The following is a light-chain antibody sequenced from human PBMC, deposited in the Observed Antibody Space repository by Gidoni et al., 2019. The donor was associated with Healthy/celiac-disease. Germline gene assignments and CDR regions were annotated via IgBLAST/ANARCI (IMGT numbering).Light chain of an antibody. Sequence: VLTQSPGTLSLSPGERATLSCRASQSVSSSYLAWYQQKPGQAPRLLIYGASSRATGIPDRFSGSGSGTDFTLTISRLEPEDFAVYYCQQYGSSPPMYTFGQGTKLEIK. V-gene: IGKV3-20*01. J-gene: IGKJ2*01. CDR1: QSVSSSY. CDR3: QQYGSSPPMYT. CDR2: GAS.